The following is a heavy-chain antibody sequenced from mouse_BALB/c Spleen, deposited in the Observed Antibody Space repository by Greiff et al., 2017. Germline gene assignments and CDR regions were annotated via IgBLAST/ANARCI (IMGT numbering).Heavy chain of an antibody. D-gene: IGHD2-1*01. CDR3: ARAIYYGNYYAMDY. Sequence: EVQLQESGPGLVKPSQSLSLTCSVTGYSITSGYYWNWIRQFPGNKLEWMGYISYDGSNNYNPSLKNRISITRDTSKNQFFLKLNSVTTEDTATYYCARAIYYGNYYAMDYWGQGTSVTVSS. CDR2: ISYDGSN. J-gene: IGHJ4*01. V-gene: IGHV3-6*02. CDR1: GYSITSGYY.